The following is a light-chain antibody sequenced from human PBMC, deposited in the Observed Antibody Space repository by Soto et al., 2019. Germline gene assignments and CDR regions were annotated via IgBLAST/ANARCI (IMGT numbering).Light chain of an antibody. CDR3: MQTLQTPPFT. CDR2: LGS. CDR1: QSLLHSNGNNY. V-gene: IGKV2-28*01. J-gene: IGKJ3*01. Sequence: DIVMTQSPLSLPVTPGEPASISCRSSQSLLHSNGNNYLEWYLQKPGQSPQLLIYLGSSRASGVPDRFSGTGSGTDFTLKISRVEADDVGVYYCMQTLQTPPFTFGPGTKVDIK.